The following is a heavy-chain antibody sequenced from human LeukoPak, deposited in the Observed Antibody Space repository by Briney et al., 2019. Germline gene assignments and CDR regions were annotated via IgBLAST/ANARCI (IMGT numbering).Heavy chain of an antibody. CDR3: ARRVGAVAGPNWFDP. Sequence: SETLSLTCAVYGGSFSGYYWSWIRQPPGKGLEWIGEINHSGSTYYNPSLKSRVTISVDTSKNQFSLKLSSVTAADTAVYYCARRVGAVAGPNWFDPWGQGTLVTVSS. CDR2: INHSGST. CDR1: GGSFSGYY. V-gene: IGHV4-34*01. D-gene: IGHD6-19*01. J-gene: IGHJ5*02.